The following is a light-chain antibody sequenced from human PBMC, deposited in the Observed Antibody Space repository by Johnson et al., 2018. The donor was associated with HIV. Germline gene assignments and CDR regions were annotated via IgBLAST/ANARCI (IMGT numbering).Light chain of an antibody. CDR2: DNN. V-gene: IGLV1-51*01. CDR3: GTWDSSLSTFYV. Sequence: QSVLTQSPSVSAAPGQKVTISCSGSSSNIGNNYVSWYQQLPGTAPKLLIYDNNERPSGIPDRFSGSKSGTSATLGITGLPTGAEADYYCGTWDSSLSTFYVFGTGTKVTVL. CDR1: SSNIGNNY. J-gene: IGLJ1*01.